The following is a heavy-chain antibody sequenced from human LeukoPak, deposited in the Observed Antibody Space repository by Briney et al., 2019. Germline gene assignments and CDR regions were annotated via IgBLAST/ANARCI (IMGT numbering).Heavy chain of an antibody. CDR2: INHSGST. D-gene: IGHD5-12*01. CDR1: GGSFSGYY. J-gene: IGHJ4*02. CDR3: ARGNRISTATYGY. Sequence: SETLSLTCAVYGGSFSGYYWSWIRQPPGKGLEWIGEINHSGSTNYNPSLKSRVTISVDTSKNQFSLKLSSVTAADTAVYYCARGNRISTATYGYWGQGTLVTVSS. V-gene: IGHV4-34*01.